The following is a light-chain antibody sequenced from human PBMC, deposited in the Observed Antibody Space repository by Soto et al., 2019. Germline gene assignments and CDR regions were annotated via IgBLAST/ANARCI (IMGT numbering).Light chain of an antibody. CDR1: QGISSA. CDR2: DAS. Sequence: AIQLTQSPSSLSASVGDRVTITCRASQGISSALAWYQQKPGKAPKLLIYDASSLESGVPSRFSGSGSGTDFTLPISSLQPADFATYYCQQFNSYLPYTFGQGTKLEIK. CDR3: QQFNSYLPYT. J-gene: IGKJ2*01. V-gene: IGKV1-13*02.